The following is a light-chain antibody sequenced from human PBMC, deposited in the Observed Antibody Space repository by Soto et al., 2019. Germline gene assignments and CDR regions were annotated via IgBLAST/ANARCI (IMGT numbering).Light chain of an antibody. CDR3: QQYDSYWT. V-gene: IGKV1-5*01. Sequence: IQITQSPSTLSASVGDRVTITCRASQSIGGWLAWYQQKPGKAPKLLIYDASSLESGVPSRFSGSGSGTEFTLTISSLQPDDFATYYCQQYDSYWTFGQGTKVDIK. CDR1: QSIGGW. J-gene: IGKJ1*01. CDR2: DAS.